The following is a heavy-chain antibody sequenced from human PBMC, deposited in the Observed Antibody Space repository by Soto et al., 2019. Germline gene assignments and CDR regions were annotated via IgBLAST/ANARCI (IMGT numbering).Heavy chain of an antibody. CDR2: INHSGST. Sequence: SETLSLTCAVYGGSFSGYYWSWIRQPPGKGLEWIGEINHSGSTNYNPSLKSRVTISVDTSKNQFSLKLSSVTAADTAVYYCAREPCSTMVRGSYGAFDIWGQGTMVTVSS. D-gene: IGHD3-10*01. J-gene: IGHJ3*02. CDR1: GGSFSGYY. CDR3: AREPCSTMVRGSYGAFDI. V-gene: IGHV4-34*01.